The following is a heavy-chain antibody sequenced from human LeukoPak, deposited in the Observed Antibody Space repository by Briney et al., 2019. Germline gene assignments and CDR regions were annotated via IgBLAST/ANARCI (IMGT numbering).Heavy chain of an antibody. CDR1: GFTFDDYA. D-gene: IGHD3-16*01. CDR3: AKVGGFVSN. J-gene: IGHJ4*02. V-gene: IGHV3-9*01. CDR2: ISWNSGSI. Sequence: GRSLRLSCAASGFTFDDYAMHWVRPAPGKGLEWVSGISWNSGSIGYADSVKGRFPISRDNAKNSLYLQMNSLRAEDTALYYCAKVGGFVSNWGQGTLVTVSS.